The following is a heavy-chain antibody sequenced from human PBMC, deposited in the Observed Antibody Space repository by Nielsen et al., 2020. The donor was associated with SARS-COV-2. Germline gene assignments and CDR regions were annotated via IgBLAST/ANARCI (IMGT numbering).Heavy chain of an antibody. D-gene: IGHD3-10*01. CDR1: GFTFNIYA. CDR2: VSASGGST. J-gene: IGHJ3*01. V-gene: IGHV3-23*01. CDR3: AKDGVVRGDALDL. Sequence: GVLKISCAASGFTFNIYAMAWVRRAPGRGLQWVTGVSASGGSTYYTDSVKGRFSISRDNSKNTLFLQMHSPRVEDTALYYCAKDGVVRGDALDLWGQGTMVTVSS.